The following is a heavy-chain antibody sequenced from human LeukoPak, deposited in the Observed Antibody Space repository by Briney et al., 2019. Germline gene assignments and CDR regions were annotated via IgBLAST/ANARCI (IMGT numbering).Heavy chain of an antibody. V-gene: IGHV3-49*04. CDR3: SRDPQLD. J-gene: IGHJ4*02. CDR1: GFTFVDDT. Sequence: PGGSLRLSCTTSGFTFVDDTMTWVRQAPGKGLEWVAFIRSRRRGGTTAYAASVEGRFTVSRDDSKKIAYLQMNNLKIEDTAVYYCSRDPQLDWGQGTLVTVSS. CDR2: IRSRRRGGTT. D-gene: IGHD5-24*01.